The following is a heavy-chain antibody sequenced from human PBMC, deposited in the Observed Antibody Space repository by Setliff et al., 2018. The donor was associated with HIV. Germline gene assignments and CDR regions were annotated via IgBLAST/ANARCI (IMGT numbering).Heavy chain of an antibody. CDR3: ARELLRSWDGSESSYKPYYFDY. V-gene: IGHV4-38-2*02. CDR2: IYQNGNT. CDR1: GYFISNGYY. Sequence: SETLSLTCSVSGYFISNGYYWGWIRQPPGKGLEWVGTIYQNGNTYYNPSLKSRLIISVDMSKNQFSLKLSSVTAADTAVYYCARELLRSWDGSESSYKPYYFDYWGQGTLVTVSS. D-gene: IGHD3-10*01. J-gene: IGHJ4*02.